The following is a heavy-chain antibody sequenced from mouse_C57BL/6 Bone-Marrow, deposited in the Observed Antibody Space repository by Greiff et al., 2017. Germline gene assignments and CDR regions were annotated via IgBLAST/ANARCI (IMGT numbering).Heavy chain of an antibody. D-gene: IGHD2-3*01. V-gene: IGHV1-64*01. Sequence: QVHVKQPGAELVKPGASVKLSCKASGYTFTSYWMHWVKQRTGQGLEWIGMIHPNSGSTNYNEKFKSKATLTVDKSSSTAYMQLSSLTSEDSAVYYCARGWLLGGWGQGTTLTVSS. J-gene: IGHJ2*01. CDR3: ARGWLLGG. CDR2: IHPNSGST. CDR1: GYTFTSYW.